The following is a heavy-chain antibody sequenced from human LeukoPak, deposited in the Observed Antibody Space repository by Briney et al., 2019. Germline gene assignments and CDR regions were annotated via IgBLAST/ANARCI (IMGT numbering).Heavy chain of an antibody. Sequence: SGPTLVKPTETLKLTCTVSGFSLSNARMGVSWIRQPPGKALEWLAHVFWNDEKSYSTSLKSRLTISKDTSKSQVVLTMTNMDTVDTATYYCARIAPHTAMVTDWFAPWGQGTLVTVSS. V-gene: IGHV2-26*01. CDR1: GFSLSNARMG. CDR3: ARIAPHTAMVTDWFAP. J-gene: IGHJ5*02. CDR2: VFWNDEK. D-gene: IGHD5-18*01.